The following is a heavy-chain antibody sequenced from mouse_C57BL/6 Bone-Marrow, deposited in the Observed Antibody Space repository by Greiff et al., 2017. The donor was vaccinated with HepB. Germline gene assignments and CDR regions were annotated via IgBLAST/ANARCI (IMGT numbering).Heavy chain of an antibody. J-gene: IGHJ2*01. V-gene: IGHV1-81*01. CDR1: GYTFTSYG. CDR2: IYPRSGNN. CDR3: ASPNYGSSYVDYFDY. Sequence: QVQLQQSGAELARPGASVKLSCKASGYTFTSYGISWVKQRTGQGLEWIGEIYPRSGNNYYNEKFKGKATLTADKSSSTAYMGLRSLTSEDSAFYFCASPNYGSSYVDYFDYWGQGTTLTVSS. D-gene: IGHD1-1*01.